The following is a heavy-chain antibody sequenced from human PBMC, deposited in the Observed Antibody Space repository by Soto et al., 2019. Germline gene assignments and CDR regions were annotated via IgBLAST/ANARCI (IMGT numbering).Heavy chain of an antibody. CDR3: AKDRVPDGIYSFDY. J-gene: IGHJ4*02. Sequence: PGGSLRLSCVASGFSFSDYSMSWVRQAPGKGLEWVSFIDLSGTTTYYRDSVKGRFTISKDRSRNTVYLRMNSLRVEDAGIYYFAKDRVPDGIYSFDYWGQGVLVTVSS. CDR2: IDLSGTTT. CDR1: GFSFSDYS. D-gene: IGHD2-15*01. V-gene: IGHV3-23*03.